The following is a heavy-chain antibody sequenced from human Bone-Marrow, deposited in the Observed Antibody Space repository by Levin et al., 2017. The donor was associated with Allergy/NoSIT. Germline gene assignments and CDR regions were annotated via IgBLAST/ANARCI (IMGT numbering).Heavy chain of an antibody. Sequence: SQTLSLTCTVSGGSISSGDYYWSWIRQPPGKGLEWIGYIYYSGSTYYNPSLKSRVTISVDTSKNQFSLKLSSVTAADTAVYYCARASSGYYYVGYFDYLGQGTLVTVSS. CDR3: ARASSGYYYVGYFDY. CDR2: IYYSGST. J-gene: IGHJ4*02. CDR1: GGSISSGDYY. D-gene: IGHD3-22*01. V-gene: IGHV4-30-4*01.